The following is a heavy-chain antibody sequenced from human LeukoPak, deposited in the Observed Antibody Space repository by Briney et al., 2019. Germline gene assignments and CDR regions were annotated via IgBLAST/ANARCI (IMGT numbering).Heavy chain of an antibody. J-gene: IGHJ4*02. Sequence: GGSLRLSCAASGFTFSSYAMSWVRQAPGKGLEWVSAISGSGGSTYYADSVKGRFTISRDNAKNSLHLQMNSLRAEDTAVYYCARDWVDYYDSSGYDYWGQGTLVTVSS. D-gene: IGHD3-22*01. CDR1: GFTFSSYA. V-gene: IGHV3-23*01. CDR2: ISGSGGST. CDR3: ARDWVDYYDSSGYDY.